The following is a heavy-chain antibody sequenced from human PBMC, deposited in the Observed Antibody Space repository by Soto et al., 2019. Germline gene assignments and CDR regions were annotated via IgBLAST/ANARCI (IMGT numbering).Heavy chain of an antibody. CDR2: IIPIFGTA. CDR1: GVVFTSYA. Sequence: VTSKASGVVFTSYAIISARHAPGKGLERMGGIIPIFGTANYARKFQGRLTITADKSTITAHMELSSLRSQDTAVYYCARAPLLYSGYDYGYYYYGMGVWGQGTTVTVSS. J-gene: IGHJ6*01. V-gene: IGHV1-69*06. D-gene: IGHD5-12*01. CDR3: ARAPLLYSGYDYGYYYYGMGV.